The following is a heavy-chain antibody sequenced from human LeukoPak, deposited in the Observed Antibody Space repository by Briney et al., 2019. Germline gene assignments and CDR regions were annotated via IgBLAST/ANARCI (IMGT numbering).Heavy chain of an antibody. CDR1: GGSISSSSYY. Sequence: SSETLSLTCTVSGGSISSSSYYWGWIRQPPGKGLEWIGSIYYSGSTYYNPSLKSRVTISVDTSKNQFSLKLSSVTAADTAVYYCAGPARRGYYFDYWGQGTLVTVSS. CDR3: AGPARRGYYFDY. CDR2: IYYSGST. V-gene: IGHV4-39*01. D-gene: IGHD1-14*01. J-gene: IGHJ4*02.